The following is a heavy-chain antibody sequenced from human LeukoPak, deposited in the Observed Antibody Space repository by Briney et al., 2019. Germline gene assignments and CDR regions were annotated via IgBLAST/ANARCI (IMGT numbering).Heavy chain of an antibody. CDR1: GGSISSYY. CDR3: AREIAYGINWFDP. V-gene: IGHV4-59*01. CDR2: IYYSGST. J-gene: IGHJ5*02. D-gene: IGHD4-17*01. Sequence: PSETLSLTCTVSGGSISSYYWSWIRQPPGKGLEWIGYIYYSGSTNYNPSLKSRVTISVDTSKNQFSLKLSSVTAADTAVYYCAREIAYGINWFDPWGQGTLVTVSS.